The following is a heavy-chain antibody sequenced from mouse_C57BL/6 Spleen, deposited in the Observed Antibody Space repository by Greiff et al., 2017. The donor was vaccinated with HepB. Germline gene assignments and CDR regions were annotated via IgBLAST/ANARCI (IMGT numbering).Heavy chain of an antibody. CDR2: IDPSDSYT. D-gene: IGHD2-1*01. J-gene: IGHJ2*01. Sequence: QVQLQQPGAELVMPGASVKLSCKASGYTFTSYWMHWVKQRPGQGLEWIGEIDPSDSYTNYNQKFKGKSTLTVDKSSSTAYMQLSSLTSEDSAVYYCARSGSTMAPYFDYWGQGTTLTVSS. V-gene: IGHV1-69*01. CDR3: ARSGSTMAPYFDY. CDR1: GYTFTSYW.